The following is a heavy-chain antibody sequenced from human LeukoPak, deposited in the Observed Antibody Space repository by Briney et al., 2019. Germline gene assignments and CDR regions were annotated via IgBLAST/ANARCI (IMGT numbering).Heavy chain of an antibody. J-gene: IGHJ4*02. Sequence: SETLSLTCTVSGGSISSYYWSWIRQPPGKGLEWIGYIYYSGSTNYNPSLKSRVTISVDTSKNQFSLKLSSVTAADTAVYYCARSLRGYRFATDYWGQGTLVTVSS. CDR1: GGSISSYY. V-gene: IGHV4-59*08. CDR2: IYYSGST. D-gene: IGHD5-18*01. CDR3: ARSLRGYRFATDY.